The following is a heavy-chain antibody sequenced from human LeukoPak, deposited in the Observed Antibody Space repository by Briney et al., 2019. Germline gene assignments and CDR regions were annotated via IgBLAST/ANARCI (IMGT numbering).Heavy chain of an antibody. Sequence: ASVKVSCKASGGTFSSYAISWVRQAPGQGLEWMGWISAYNGNTNYAQKLQGRVTMTTDTSTSTAYMELRSLRSDDTAVYYCARDGSGYLYYYYYYMDVWGKGTTVTVSS. J-gene: IGHJ6*03. CDR3: ARDGSGYLYYYYYYMDV. D-gene: IGHD3-22*01. CDR2: ISAYNGNT. V-gene: IGHV1-18*01. CDR1: GGTFSSYA.